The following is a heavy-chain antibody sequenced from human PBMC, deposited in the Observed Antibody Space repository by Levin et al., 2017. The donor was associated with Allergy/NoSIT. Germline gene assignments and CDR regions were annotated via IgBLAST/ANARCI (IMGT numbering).Heavy chain of an antibody. CDR2: ISAYNGNT. D-gene: IGHD3-3*01. V-gene: IGHV1-18*01. J-gene: IGHJ6*02. CDR3: ARDSKKPIFGVVIVAPVMDV. CDR1: GYTFTSYG. Sequence: ASVKVSCKASGYTFTSYGISWVRQAPGQGLEWMGWISAYNGNTNYAQKLQGRVTMTTDTSTSTAYMELRSLRSDDTAVYYCARDSKKPIFGVVIVAPVMDVWGQGTTVTVSS.